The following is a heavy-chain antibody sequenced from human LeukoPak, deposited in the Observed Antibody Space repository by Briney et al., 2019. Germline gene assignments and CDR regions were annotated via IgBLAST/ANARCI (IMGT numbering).Heavy chain of an antibody. V-gene: IGHV4-59*01. CDR1: GGSISSYY. CDR3: ARVPSYYDILTGYYDH. Sequence: PSETLSLTCTVSGGSISSYYWSWIRQPPGKGLEWIGYIYYSGSTNYNPSLKSRVTISVDTSKNQFSLKLSSVTAADTAVYYCARVPSYYDILTGYYDHWGQGTMVTVSS. D-gene: IGHD3-9*01. CDR2: IYYSGST. J-gene: IGHJ3*01.